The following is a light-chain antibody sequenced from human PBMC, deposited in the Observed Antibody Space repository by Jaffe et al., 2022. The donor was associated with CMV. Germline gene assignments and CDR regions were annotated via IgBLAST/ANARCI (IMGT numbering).Light chain of an antibody. Sequence: SYVLTQPPSVSVAPGKTASITCGGNNIGSKSVHWYQQRAGQAPVLVIYYDKDRPSGIPERFSGSNSGNTATLTISRVEAGDEADYFCQVWDNNSDHWVFGGGTKLTVL. V-gene: IGLV3-21*04. CDR3: QVWDNNSDHWV. CDR1: NIGSKS. CDR2: YDK. J-gene: IGLJ3*02.